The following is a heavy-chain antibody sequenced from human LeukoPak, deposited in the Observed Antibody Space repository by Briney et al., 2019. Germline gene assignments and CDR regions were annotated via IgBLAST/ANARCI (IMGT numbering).Heavy chain of an antibody. J-gene: IGHJ4*02. CDR3: AREEVDTAMVDY. V-gene: IGHV3-48*03. CDR2: ISSSGSTI. D-gene: IGHD5-18*01. CDR1: GFTFRNYE. Sequence: GSLRLSCAASGFTFRNYEINWVRQAPGKGLEWVSYISSSGSTIYYADSVKGRFTISRDNAKNSLYLQMNSLRAEDTAVYYCAREEVDTAMVDYWGQGTLVTVSS.